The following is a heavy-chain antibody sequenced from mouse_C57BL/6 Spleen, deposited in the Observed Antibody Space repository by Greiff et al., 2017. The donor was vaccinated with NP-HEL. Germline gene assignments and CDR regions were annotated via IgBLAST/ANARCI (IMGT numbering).Heavy chain of an antibody. CDR1: GYAFSSSW. CDR3: AILYYGNYPLAMDY. Sequence: VQLQQSGPELVKPGASVKISCKASGYAFSSSWMNWVKQRPGKGLEWIGRIYPGDGDTNYNGKFKGKATLTADKSSSTAYMQLSSLTSEDSAVYFCAILYYGNYPLAMDYWGQGTSVTVSS. CDR2: IYPGDGDT. V-gene: IGHV1-82*01. J-gene: IGHJ4*01. D-gene: IGHD2-1*01.